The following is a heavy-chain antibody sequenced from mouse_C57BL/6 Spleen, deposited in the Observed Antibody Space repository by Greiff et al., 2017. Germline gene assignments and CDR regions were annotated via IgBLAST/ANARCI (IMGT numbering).Heavy chain of an antibody. CDR2: LWRGGST. CDR1: GFSLTSYG. J-gene: IGHJ4*01. D-gene: IGHD1-1*01. Sequence: QVQLKESGPGLVQPSQSLSITCTASGFSLTSYGVHWVRQSPGKGLEWLGVLWRGGSTDYNAAFMSRLSITKDNSKSQVFFKMNCLQADDTAIYYCAKNPPSCYDSSFYAMDYWGQGTSVTVSS. CDR3: AKNPPSCYDSSFYAMDY. V-gene: IGHV2-5*01.